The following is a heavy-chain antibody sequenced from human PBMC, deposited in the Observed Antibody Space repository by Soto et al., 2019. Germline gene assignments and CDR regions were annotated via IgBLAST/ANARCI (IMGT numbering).Heavy chain of an antibody. CDR2: IRKKVNSYTT. CDR3: ARDLGGAPYVDL. J-gene: IGHJ2*01. D-gene: IGHD3-16*01. Sequence: EMQLVESGGRLVQPGGSLRLSCSASGFIFSDQYIDWVRQAPGKGLEWVGRIRKKVNSYTTEYAASVKGRFTVSRDDSKNSLYLQMNSLKTEDTAIYYCARDLGGAPYVDLWGRGTLVTVSS. V-gene: IGHV3-72*01. CDR1: GFIFSDQY.